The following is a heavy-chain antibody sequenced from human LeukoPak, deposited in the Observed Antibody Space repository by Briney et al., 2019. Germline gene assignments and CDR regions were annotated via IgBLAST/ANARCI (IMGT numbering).Heavy chain of an antibody. D-gene: IGHD3-22*01. Sequence: GGSLRLSCAASGFTFSSYWMSWVRQAPGKGLEWVANIKQDGSEKYYVDSVKGRFTISRDNFKNTLYLQMSSLRAEDTAVYYCAKLAHNYDTKVDYWGQGTLVTVSS. CDR1: GFTFSSYW. V-gene: IGHV3-7*03. CDR2: IKQDGSEK. J-gene: IGHJ4*02. CDR3: AKLAHNYDTKVDY.